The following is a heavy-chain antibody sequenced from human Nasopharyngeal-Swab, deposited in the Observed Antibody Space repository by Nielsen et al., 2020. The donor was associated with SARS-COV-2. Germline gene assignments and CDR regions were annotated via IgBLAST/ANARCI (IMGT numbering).Heavy chain of an antibody. CDR2: IKQDGSEK. CDR3: ARGHNWSFDY. Sequence: GGSLRLSCAASGFTSSSYWMNWVRQAPGKGLEWVANIKQDGSEKPYVDSVRGRFTISRDNAKNSVYLQMNSLRAEDTAVYYCARGHNWSFDYWGQGTLVTVSA. J-gene: IGHJ4*02. D-gene: IGHD1-1*01. CDR1: GFTSSSYW. V-gene: IGHV3-7*04.